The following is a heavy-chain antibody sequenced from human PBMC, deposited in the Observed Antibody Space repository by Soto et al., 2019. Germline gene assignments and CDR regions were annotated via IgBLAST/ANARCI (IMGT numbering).Heavy chain of an antibody. CDR1: GLTFRNAW. D-gene: IGHD2-2*01. V-gene: IGHV3-15*07. CDR2: IKSKTDGGTT. CDR3: TRDYCSSTSCYDDYYYGMDV. J-gene: IGHJ6*02. Sequence: GGSLRLSCAASGLTFRNAWMNWVRQAPGKGLEWVGRIKSKTDGGTTDYAAPVKGRFTISRDDSKNTLYLQMNSLKTEDTAVYYCTRDYCSSTSCYDDYYYGMDVWGQGTTVTVSS.